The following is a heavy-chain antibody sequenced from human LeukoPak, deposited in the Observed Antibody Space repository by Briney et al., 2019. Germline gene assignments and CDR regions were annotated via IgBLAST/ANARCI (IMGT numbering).Heavy chain of an antibody. V-gene: IGHV4-4*07. D-gene: IGHD5-12*01. CDR1: GGSISSYY. Sequence: PSETLSLTCTVSGGSISSYYWSWIRQPPGKGLEWIGRIYTSGSTNYNPSLKSRVTMSVDTSKNQFSLKLSSVTAADTAVYYCARGETLSGYDFLDYWGQGTLVTVSS. CDR3: ARGETLSGYDFLDY. CDR2: IYTSGST. J-gene: IGHJ4*02.